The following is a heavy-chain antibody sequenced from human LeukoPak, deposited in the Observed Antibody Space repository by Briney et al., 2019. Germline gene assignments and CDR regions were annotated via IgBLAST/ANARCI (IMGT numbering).Heavy chain of an antibody. D-gene: IGHD1-20*01. CDR3: ATYNWEYEADY. V-gene: IGHV3-74*01. J-gene: IGHJ4*02. Sequence: GGSLRLSCAVSGFTPISYWMTWVRQVPGKGLVWVSRISPDGKDTSHADSVKGRFTISRDNAKNTLYLQMNSLRAEDTAVYYCATYNWEYEADYWGQGTLVTVSS. CDR2: ISPDGKDT. CDR1: GFTPISYW.